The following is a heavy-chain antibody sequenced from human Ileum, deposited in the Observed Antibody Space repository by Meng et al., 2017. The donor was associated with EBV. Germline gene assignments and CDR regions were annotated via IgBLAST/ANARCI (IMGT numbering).Heavy chain of an antibody. D-gene: IGHD3-10*01. CDR1: GGSFSGYY. Sequence: QLRPWGAVLLKPSETLSLTCAVYGGSFSGYYWSWIRQPPGKGLEWIGEINHSGSTNYNPSLKSRVTISVDTSKNQFSLKLSSVTAADTAVYYCARGNKVSDRGFDYWGQGTLVTVSS. V-gene: IGHV4-34*01. CDR2: INHSGST. J-gene: IGHJ4*02. CDR3: ARGNKVSDRGFDY.